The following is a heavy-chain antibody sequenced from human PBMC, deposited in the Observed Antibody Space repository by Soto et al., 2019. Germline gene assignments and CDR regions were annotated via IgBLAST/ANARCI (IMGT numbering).Heavy chain of an antibody. D-gene: IGHD5-18*01. V-gene: IGHV3-30-3*01. CDR1: GFTFSSYA. Sequence: QVQLVESGGGVVQPGRSLRLSCAASGFTFSSYAMHWVRQAPGKGLEWVAVISYDGSNKYYADSVKGRFTISRDNSKNKLYLQMNSLRAEDTAVYYCARGARGYSYGLMDYWGQGTLVTVSS. CDR2: ISYDGSNK. J-gene: IGHJ4*02. CDR3: ARGARGYSYGLMDY.